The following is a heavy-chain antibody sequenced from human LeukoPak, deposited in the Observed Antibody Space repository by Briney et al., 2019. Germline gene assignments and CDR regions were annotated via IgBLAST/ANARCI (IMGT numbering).Heavy chain of an antibody. CDR3: ARGRTNYDFWSGYYFGGDYYYYMDV. D-gene: IGHD3-3*01. J-gene: IGHJ6*03. Sequence: PSETLSLTCTVSGGFISSHYWSWVRQPPGKGLGWIGFVYDGGSTNYKPSLKSRVTLSVDPCKHQFSLKLSSVTAADTAVYYCARGRTNYDFWSGYYFGGDYYYYMDVWGKGTTVTVSS. CDR1: GGFISSHY. V-gene: IGHV4-59*11. CDR2: VYDGGST.